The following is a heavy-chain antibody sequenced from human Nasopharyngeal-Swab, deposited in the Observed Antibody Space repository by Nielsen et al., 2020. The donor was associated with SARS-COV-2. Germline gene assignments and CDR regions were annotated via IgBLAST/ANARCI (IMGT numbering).Heavy chain of an antibody. J-gene: IGHJ4*02. CDR1: GFTFSSYG. CDR3: AKDTGIAVAAIDY. CDR2: ISYDGSNK. V-gene: IGHV3-30*18. D-gene: IGHD6-19*01. Sequence: GESLRLSCAASGFTFSSYGMHLVRQAPGKGLEWVAVISYDGSNKYYADSVKGRFTISRDNSKNTLYLQMNSLRAEDTAVYYCAKDTGIAVAAIDYWGQGTLVTVSS.